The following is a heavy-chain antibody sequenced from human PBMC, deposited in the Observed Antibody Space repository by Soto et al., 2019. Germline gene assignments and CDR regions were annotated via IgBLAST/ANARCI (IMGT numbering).Heavy chain of an antibody. Sequence: SETLSLTCAVSGRSISSVNYYWSWIRQPPGKGLEWIGYIYYSGSTYYNPSLRSRVTISVDTSKNQFSLKLSSVTAADTAVYYCARYGSGECNRGSCYSPFDYWGQGTLVTVSS. D-gene: IGHD2-15*01. V-gene: IGHV4-30-4*01. CDR1: GRSISSVNYY. CDR3: ARYGSGECNRGSCYSPFDY. CDR2: IYYSGST. J-gene: IGHJ4*02.